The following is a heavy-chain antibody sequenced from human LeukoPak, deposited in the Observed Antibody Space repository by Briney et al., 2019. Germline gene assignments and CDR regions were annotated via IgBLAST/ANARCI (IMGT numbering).Heavy chain of an antibody. D-gene: IGHD6-13*01. V-gene: IGHV1-18*01. J-gene: IGHJ6*02. CDR2: ISAYNGNT. CDR3: ARDGLGFGSAGTPRYYYGMDV. CDR1: GYTFTSYG. Sequence: ASVKVSCKASGYTFTSYGISWVRQAPGQGLEWMGWISAYNGNTSYAQKLQGRVTMTTDTSTSTAYMELRSLRSDDTAVYYCARDGLGFGSAGTPRYYYGMDVWGQGTTVTVSS.